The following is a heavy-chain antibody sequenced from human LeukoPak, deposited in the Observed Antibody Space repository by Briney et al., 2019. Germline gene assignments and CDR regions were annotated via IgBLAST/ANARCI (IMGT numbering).Heavy chain of an antibody. J-gene: IGHJ6*02. CDR2: GHYSGST. D-gene: IGHD6-19*01. V-gene: IGHV4-59*12. Sequence: PSETLSLTCTTSSGATSNYYWNWIRQPPGKGLEWIGYGHYSGSTRFNPSLKSRVTISVDTSNNQFSLKLSSVTAADTAVYYCACSMSSDWNYYNAMDVWGQGTTVTVSS. CDR1: SGATSNYY. CDR3: ACSMSSDWNYYNAMDV.